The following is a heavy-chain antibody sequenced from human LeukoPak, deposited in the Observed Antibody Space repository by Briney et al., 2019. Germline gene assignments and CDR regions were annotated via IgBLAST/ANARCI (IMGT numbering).Heavy chain of an antibody. J-gene: IGHJ4*02. D-gene: IGHD6-6*01. CDR1: GGSISSGSYY. CDR3: ARDRSIGYFDY. V-gene: IGHV4-61*02. Sequence: SQTLSLTCTVSGGSISSGSYYWSWIRQPAGKGLEWIGRIYTSGSTNYNPSLKSRVTISVDTSKNQFSLKLSSVTAADTAVYYCARDRSIGYFDYWGQGTLVTVSS. CDR2: IYTSGST.